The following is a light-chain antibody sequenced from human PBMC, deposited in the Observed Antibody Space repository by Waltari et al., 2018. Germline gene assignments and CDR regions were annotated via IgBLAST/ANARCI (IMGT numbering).Light chain of an antibody. CDR3: MQARQTPDT. Sequence: DIVMTQSPLSLPVTPGEPASISCRSSQSLLYSNGYNYLDWYLQKPGQSPQLLVYLASHRGSGVPERVSGSGSGTDFTLKISRVEAEDVGIYSCMQARQTPDTDGQGAKLGIK. J-gene: IGKJ2*01. CDR2: LAS. CDR1: QSLLYSNGYNY. V-gene: IGKV2-28*01.